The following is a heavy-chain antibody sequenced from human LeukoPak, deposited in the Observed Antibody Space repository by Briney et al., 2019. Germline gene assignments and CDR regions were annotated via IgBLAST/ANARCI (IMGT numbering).Heavy chain of an antibody. CDR2: IYYSGST. Sequence: PSETLSLTCTVSGGSISSGDYYWSWIRQPPGKGLEWIGYIYYSGSTYYNPSLKSRVTISVDTSKNQFSLKLSSVTAADTAVYYCARHIAITGLRGFDYWGQGTLVTVSS. J-gene: IGHJ4*02. V-gene: IGHV4-30-4*01. CDR3: ARHIAITGLRGFDY. CDR1: GGSISSGDYY. D-gene: IGHD2-8*02.